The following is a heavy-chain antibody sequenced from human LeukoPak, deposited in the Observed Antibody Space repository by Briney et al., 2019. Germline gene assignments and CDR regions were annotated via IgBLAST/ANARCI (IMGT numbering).Heavy chain of an antibody. J-gene: IGHJ4*02. CDR3: ACLYGSGPFDY. CDR2: ISYDGSNR. CDR1: GFTFSSYA. Sequence: PGGSLRLSCAASGFTFSSYAMHWVRQAPGKGLEWVAVISYDGSNRYYADSVKGRFTISRDNSKNTLYLQMNGLRAEDTAVYYCACLYGSGPFDYWGQGTLVTVSS. D-gene: IGHD3-10*01. V-gene: IGHV3-30*04.